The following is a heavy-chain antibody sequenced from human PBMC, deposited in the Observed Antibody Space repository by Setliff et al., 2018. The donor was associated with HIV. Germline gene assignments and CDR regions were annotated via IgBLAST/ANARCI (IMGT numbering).Heavy chain of an antibody. Sequence: SETLSLTCTVSGGSINNGYHYWVWIRQTPGKGPEWIGGIYYTGSAHYNPSLKSRVTISVDTSKNQFSMKLASLTAADTTVYYCARWITTPTKGAFDIWGQGTAVTVSS. V-gene: IGHV4-39*01. CDR2: IYYTGSA. D-gene: IGHD3-22*01. CDR3: ARWITTPTKGAFDI. J-gene: IGHJ3*02. CDR1: GGSINNGYHY.